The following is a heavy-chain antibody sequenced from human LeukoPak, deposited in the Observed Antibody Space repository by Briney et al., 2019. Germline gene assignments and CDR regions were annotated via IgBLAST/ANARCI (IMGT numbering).Heavy chain of an antibody. CDR1: GGSISSGDYY. CDR3: ARPVGRGAFDI. D-gene: IGHD1-26*01. CDR2: IYYSGST. J-gene: IGHJ3*02. V-gene: IGHV4-39*01. Sequence: SETLSLTCTVSGGSISSGDYYWSWIRQSPGKGLEWIGSIYYSGSTYYNPSLKSRVTISVDTSKNQFSLKLTSVTAADTAVYYCARPVGRGAFDIWGQGTMVIVSS.